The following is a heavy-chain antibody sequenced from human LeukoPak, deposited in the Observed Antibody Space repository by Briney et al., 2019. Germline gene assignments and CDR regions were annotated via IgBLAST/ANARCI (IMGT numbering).Heavy chain of an antibody. D-gene: IGHD2-21*01. Sequence: GGSLRLSCAASGLTFSSYAMHWVRQAPGKGLEYVSAISSNGGSTYYANSVKGRFTISRDNSKNTLYLQMGSLRAEDMAVYYCARDGGDSGLPGDYWGQGTLVTVSS. J-gene: IGHJ4*02. CDR2: ISSNGGST. V-gene: IGHV3-64*01. CDR3: ARDGGDSGLPGDY. CDR1: GLTFSSYA.